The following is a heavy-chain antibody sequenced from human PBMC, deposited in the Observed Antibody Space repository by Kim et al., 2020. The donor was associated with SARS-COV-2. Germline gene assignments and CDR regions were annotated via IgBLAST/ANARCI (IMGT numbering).Heavy chain of an antibody. D-gene: IGHD3-22*01. CDR1: GGSFSGYY. Sequence: SETLSLTCAVYGGSFSGYYWSWIRQPPGKGLEWIGEINHSGSTNYNPSLKSRVTISVDTSKNQFSMKLSSVTAADTAVYYCARGQTETMIVVIIVGAFDIWGQGTMVTVSS. J-gene: IGHJ3*02. CDR2: INHSGST. V-gene: IGHV4-34*01. CDR3: ARGQTETMIVVIIVGAFDI.